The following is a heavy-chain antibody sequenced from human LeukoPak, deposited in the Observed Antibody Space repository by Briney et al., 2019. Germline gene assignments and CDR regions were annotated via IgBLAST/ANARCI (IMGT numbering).Heavy chain of an antibody. V-gene: IGHV3-23*01. CDR3: AKHLSAASYDY. J-gene: IGHJ4*02. CDR2: IGGRGVGT. Sequence: PGGSLRLSCAASGVTFSSYDMSWVRQAPGKGLEWVSTIGGRGVGTYYADSVKGRFTISRDNSKNTLYLQMNSLRAEDTAVYYCAKHLSAASYDYWGQGTLVTVSS. CDR1: GVTFSSYD. D-gene: IGHD3-16*02.